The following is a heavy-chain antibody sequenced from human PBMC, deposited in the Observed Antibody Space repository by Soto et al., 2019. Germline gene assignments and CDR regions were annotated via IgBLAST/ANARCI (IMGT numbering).Heavy chain of an antibody. J-gene: IGHJ6*02. D-gene: IGHD3-22*01. CDR1: GGSISSYY. CDR2: IYYSGST. Sequence: SETLSLTCTVSGGSISSYYWSWIRQPPGKGLEWIGYIYYSGSTNYNPYLKSRVTISVDTSKNQFSLKLRYVTAADTAVYYCARGIADDSSGGYYYYGMDVWGQGTTVTVSS. V-gene: IGHV4-59*01. CDR3: ARGIADDSSGGYYYYGMDV.